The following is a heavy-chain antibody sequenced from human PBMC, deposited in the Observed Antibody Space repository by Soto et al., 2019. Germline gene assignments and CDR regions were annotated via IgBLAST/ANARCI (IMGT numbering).Heavy chain of an antibody. CDR1: GGTFSS. CDR2: IIPIFGRG. Sequence: HVQVVQSGSEVKKPGSSVKVPCKASGGTFSSLNWVRQAPGQGLEWMGGIIPIFGRGDPAQKFQGRVTITADESTSTAYLEVTNLRSEDTAVYYCASKPHSGSHFDSWGEGTLVTVSS. CDR3: ASKPHSGSHFDS. J-gene: IGHJ4*02. D-gene: IGHD1-26*01. V-gene: IGHV1-69*01.